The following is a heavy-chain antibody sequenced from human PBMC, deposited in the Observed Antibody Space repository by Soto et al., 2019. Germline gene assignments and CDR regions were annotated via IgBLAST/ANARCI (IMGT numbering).Heavy chain of an antibody. CDR3: ARDVGWFGELLPNSYNWFDP. V-gene: IGHV4-61*01. D-gene: IGHD3-10*01. Sequence: PSETLSLTCTVSGGSVSSGSYYWSWIRQPPGKGLEWIGYIYYSGSTNYNPSLKSRVTISVDTSKNQFSLKLSSVTAADTAVYYCARDVGWFGELLPNSYNWFDPWGQGTLVTVSS. J-gene: IGHJ5*02. CDR1: GGSVSSGSYY. CDR2: IYYSGST.